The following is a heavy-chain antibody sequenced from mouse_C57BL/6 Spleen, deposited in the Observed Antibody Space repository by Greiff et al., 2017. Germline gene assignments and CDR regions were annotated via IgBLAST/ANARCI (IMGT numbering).Heavy chain of an antibody. J-gene: IGHJ4*01. D-gene: IGHD2-3*01. Sequence: EVQLQQSGPELVKPGASVKISCKASGYTFTDYYMNWVKQSHGKSLEWIGDINPNNGGTSYNQKFKGKATLTVDKSSSTAYMELRSLTSEDSAVYYCARSEDGYSFYYAMDYWGQGTSVTVSS. CDR2: INPNNGGT. CDR3: ARSEDGYSFYYAMDY. V-gene: IGHV1-26*01. CDR1: GYTFTDYY.